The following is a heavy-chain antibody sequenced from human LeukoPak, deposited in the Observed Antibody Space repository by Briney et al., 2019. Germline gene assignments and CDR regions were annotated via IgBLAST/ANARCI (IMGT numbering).Heavy chain of an antibody. Sequence: PSETLSLTCTVSGGSVSSASYYWTWIRQPPGKGLEWIGYIYYSGSTKYNPSLKSQVSISVDTSKNQFSLRLTSVTAADTAVYYCARFTTGYSSSWYYCDYWGQGTLVTVSS. CDR1: GGSVSSASYY. CDR3: ARFTTGYSSSWYYCDY. J-gene: IGHJ4*02. D-gene: IGHD6-13*01. V-gene: IGHV4-61*01. CDR2: IYYSGST.